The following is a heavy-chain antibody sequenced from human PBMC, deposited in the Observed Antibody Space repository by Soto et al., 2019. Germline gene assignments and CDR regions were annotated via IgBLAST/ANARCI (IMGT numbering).Heavy chain of an antibody. V-gene: IGHV3-33*01. Sequence: VGSLRLSCASSVFTFSSYGMHCVRQSPGKGLEWVAFIWHDGGNKFYAESVKGRFTISRDNSKNTLYLQMTSLSAEDTAMYYCARDGDVNHGVGKEYWGQGTLVNVSS. CDR1: VFTFSSYG. D-gene: IGHD4-17*01. CDR2: IWHDGGNK. CDR3: ARDGDVNHGVGKEY. J-gene: IGHJ4*02.